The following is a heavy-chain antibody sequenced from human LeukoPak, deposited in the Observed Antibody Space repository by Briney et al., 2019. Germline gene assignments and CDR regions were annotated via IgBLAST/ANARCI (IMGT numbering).Heavy chain of an antibody. D-gene: IGHD3-10*01. Sequence: PGGSLRLSCAASGFTFSSYAMTWVRQAPGKGLEWVSTIRSGAYTYYADSVKGRLSISRDNSKNTLYLEMNSLRAEDAAVYYCARISVVSRSGTLDYWGQGTLVTVSS. J-gene: IGHJ4*02. CDR2: IRSGAYT. CDR1: GFTFSSYA. CDR3: ARISVVSRSGTLDY. V-gene: IGHV3-23*01.